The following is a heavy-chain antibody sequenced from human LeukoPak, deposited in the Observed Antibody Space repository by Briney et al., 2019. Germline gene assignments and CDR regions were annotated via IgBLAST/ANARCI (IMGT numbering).Heavy chain of an antibody. CDR2: ISSRSDYI. J-gene: IGHJ3*01. D-gene: IGHD1-26*01. Sequence: KAGGSLRLSCAASGFTFRSYSMNWVHQAPGKGLEWLSSISSRSDYIYSADSVKGRLTTSRDNAENSLYLQLNGLRAEDTAIYYCARGHSGGYQRTDAFDLWGQGTMVSVSS. CDR1: GFTFRSYS. V-gene: IGHV3-21*01. CDR3: ARGHSGGYQRTDAFDL.